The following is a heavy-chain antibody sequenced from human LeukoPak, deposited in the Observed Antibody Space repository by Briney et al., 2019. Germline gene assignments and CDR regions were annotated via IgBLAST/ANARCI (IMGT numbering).Heavy chain of an antibody. D-gene: IGHD3-3*01. CDR2: IYYSGST. CDR1: GGSISSSSYY. J-gene: IGHJ4*02. Sequence: SETLSLTCTVSGGSISSSSYYWGWIRQPPGKGLEWIGSIYYSGSTYYNPSLKSRVTISVDTSKNQFSLKLSSVTAADTAVYYCARVQNYDFWSGQSYFDYWGQGTLVTVSS. V-gene: IGHV4-39*07. CDR3: ARVQNYDFWSGQSYFDY.